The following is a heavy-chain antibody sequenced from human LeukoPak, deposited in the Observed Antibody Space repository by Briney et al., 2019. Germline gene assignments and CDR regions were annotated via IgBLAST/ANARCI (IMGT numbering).Heavy chain of an antibody. D-gene: IGHD3-22*01. CDR1: GFTFSSYG. CDR2: IRYDGSNK. J-gene: IGHJ4*02. Sequence: PGGSLRLSCAAPGFTFSSYGMHWVRQAPGKGLEWVAFIRYDGSNKYYADSVKGRFTISRDNSKNTLYLQMNSLRAEDTAVYYCAKGDDSTPWYWGQGTLVTVSS. CDR3: AKGDDSTPWY. V-gene: IGHV3-30*02.